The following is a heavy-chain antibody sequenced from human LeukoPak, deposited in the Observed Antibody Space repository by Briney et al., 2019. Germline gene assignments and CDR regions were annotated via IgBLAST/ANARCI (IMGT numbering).Heavy chain of an antibody. V-gene: IGHV1-69*13. D-gene: IGHD4-23*01. J-gene: IGHJ5*02. CDR3: AREGETTTVVHP. Sequence: SVKVSCKASGGTFSSYAISWVRQAPGQGLEWMGGIIPIFGTANYAQKFQGRVTITADESTRTAYMELSSLRSEDTAVYYCAREGETTTVVHPWGQGTLVTVSS. CDR2: IIPIFGTA. CDR1: GGTFSSYA.